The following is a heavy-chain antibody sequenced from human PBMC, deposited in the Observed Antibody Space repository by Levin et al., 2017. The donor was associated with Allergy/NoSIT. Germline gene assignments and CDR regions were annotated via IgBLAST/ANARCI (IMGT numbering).Heavy chain of an antibody. D-gene: IGHD2-15*01. Sequence: GESLKISCKASGYTFTNYDINWVRQATGQGLEWMGWMNPTTGNTGYAQRFQGRVTLTRNTSISTAYMELSSLRPDDTAVYYCARDVPWREGVVVIRDVWGKGTTVTVSS. V-gene: IGHV1-8*01. CDR1: GYTFTNYD. CDR3: ARDVPWREGVVVIRDV. CDR2: MNPTTGNT. J-gene: IGHJ6*04.